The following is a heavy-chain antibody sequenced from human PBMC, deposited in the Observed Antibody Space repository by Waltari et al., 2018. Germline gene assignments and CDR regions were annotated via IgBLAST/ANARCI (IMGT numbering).Heavy chain of an antibody. V-gene: IGHV2-70*04. CDR3: ARCYYGSGNQYFFDY. CDR1: GFSLYTSGMR. D-gene: IGHD3-10*01. CDR2: IYWDAGK. Sequence: QVTLKESGPALVKPTQTLTLTCTFSGFSLYTSGMRVSWIRQPPGKALEWLARIYWDAGKLYSTSMKTRLTSSKDTSKNQVVLTMTNMDPVDTATYYCARCYYGSGNQYFFDYWGQGALVTVSS. J-gene: IGHJ4*02.